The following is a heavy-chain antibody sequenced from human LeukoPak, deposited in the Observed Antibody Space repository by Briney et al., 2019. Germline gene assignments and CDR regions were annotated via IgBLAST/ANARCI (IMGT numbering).Heavy chain of an antibody. CDR3: AKVLVDSSGWYLDY. CDR1: GFTFSSYA. Sequence: GGSLRLSCAASGFTFSSYAMSWVRRAPGKGLEWVSAISGSGGSTYYADSVKGRFTISRDNSKNTLYLQMNSLRAEDTAVYYCAKVLVDSSGWYLDYWGQGTLVTVSS. V-gene: IGHV3-23*01. D-gene: IGHD6-19*01. CDR2: ISGSGGST. J-gene: IGHJ4*02.